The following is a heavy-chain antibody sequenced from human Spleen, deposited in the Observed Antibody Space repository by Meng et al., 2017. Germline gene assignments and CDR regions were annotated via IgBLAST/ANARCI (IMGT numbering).Heavy chain of an antibody. J-gene: IGHJ4*02. Sequence: QVQLVQSGAEVKKPGASVKVSCKASGYTFTTYTMHWVRQAPGQRLEWMGWINAVNGNTKYSQKFQGRVTISRDTSASTAYMELSSLRSEETALYYCTRGAATAVDYWGQGTLVTVSS. CDR2: INAVNGNT. D-gene: IGHD2-15*01. V-gene: IGHV1-3*01. CDR1: GYTFTTYT. CDR3: TRGAATAVDY.